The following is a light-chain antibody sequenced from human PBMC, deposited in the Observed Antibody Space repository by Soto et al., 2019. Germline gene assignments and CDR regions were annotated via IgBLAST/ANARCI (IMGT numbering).Light chain of an antibody. Sequence: DIQLTQSPSFLSPSIAESVTITCRASQVISTSLAWYQVKKGKAPKILIYAASTLESGVPSRFRATVSGTEFSLTITSLQPEDFATYYCQQLFDYPITFGQGTRLEIK. V-gene: IGKV1-9*01. CDR1: QVISTS. CDR3: QQLFDYPIT. CDR2: AAS. J-gene: IGKJ5*01.